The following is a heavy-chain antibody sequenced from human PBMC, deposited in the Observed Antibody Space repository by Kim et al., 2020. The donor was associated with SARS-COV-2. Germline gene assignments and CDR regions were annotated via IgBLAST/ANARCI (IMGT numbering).Heavy chain of an antibody. Sequence: SETLSLTCTVSGGSISSYYWSWIRQPPGKGLEWIGYIYYSGSTNYNPSLKRRVTISVDTSKNQFSLKLSSVTAADTAVYYCAREGEPGGGLDYCGQRTLV. CDR3: AREGEPGGGLDY. CDR1: GGSISSYY. CDR2: IYYSGST. J-gene: IGHJ4*02. V-gene: IGHV4-59*01.